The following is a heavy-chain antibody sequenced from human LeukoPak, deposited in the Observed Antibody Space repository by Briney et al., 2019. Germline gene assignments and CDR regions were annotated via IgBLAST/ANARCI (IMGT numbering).Heavy chain of an antibody. CDR2: IIPIFGTA. CDR1: GGTFSSYA. CDR3: ASLYCSSTSCPLLAY. J-gene: IGHJ4*02. V-gene: IGHV1-69*05. D-gene: IGHD2-2*01. Sequence: SVKVSCKASGGTFSSYAISWVRQAPGQGLEWMGGIIPIFGTANYAQKFQGRVTITTDESTSTAYMELSSLRSEDTAVYYCASLYCSSTSCPLLAYWGQGTLVTVSS.